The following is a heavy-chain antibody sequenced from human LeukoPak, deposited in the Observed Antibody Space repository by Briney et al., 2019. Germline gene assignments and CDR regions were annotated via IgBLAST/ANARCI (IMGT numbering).Heavy chain of an antibody. Sequence: GGSLRLSCAASGFTFSSYSMNWVRQAPGKGLEWVSSISSSSSYIYYADSVKGRFTISRDNAKNSLYRQMNSLRAEDTAVYYCARVDTATFDYWGQGTLVTVSS. V-gene: IGHV3-21*01. CDR2: ISSSSSYI. CDR3: ARVDTATFDY. J-gene: IGHJ4*02. CDR1: GFTFSSYS. D-gene: IGHD5-18*01.